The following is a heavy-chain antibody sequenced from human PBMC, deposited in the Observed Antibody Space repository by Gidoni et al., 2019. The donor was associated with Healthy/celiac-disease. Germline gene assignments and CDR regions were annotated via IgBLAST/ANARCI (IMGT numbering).Heavy chain of an antibody. V-gene: IGHV3-11*01. CDR1: GFTFSDYY. D-gene: IGHD3-16*01. CDR3: ARDRLTEYVPFDY. J-gene: IGHJ4*02. CDR2: ISSSGSTI. Sequence: QVQLVEAGGGLVKPGGSLRLSCAASGFTFSDYYMSWIRQAPGKGPEWVSYISSSGSTIYYADAVKGRFTISRDNAKNSLYLQMNSLRAEYTAVYYCARDRLTEYVPFDYWGQGTLVTVSS.